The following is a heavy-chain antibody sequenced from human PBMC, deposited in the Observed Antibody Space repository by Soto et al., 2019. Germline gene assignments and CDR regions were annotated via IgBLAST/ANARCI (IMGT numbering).Heavy chain of an antibody. CDR1: GFTFRNHG. J-gene: IGHJ5*02. CDR3: ARDRSEFARWFDR. Sequence: VQLVESGGGLVQPERSLRLSCAASGFTFRNHGMHWVRQAPGKGLEWVAVIWYDESHEFYADSVKGRFSISRDNAKNTLYLQMNSLRAEDTAMYYCARDRSEFARWFDRWGQGILVTVSS. V-gene: IGHV3-33*01. D-gene: IGHD2-21*01. CDR2: IWYDESHE.